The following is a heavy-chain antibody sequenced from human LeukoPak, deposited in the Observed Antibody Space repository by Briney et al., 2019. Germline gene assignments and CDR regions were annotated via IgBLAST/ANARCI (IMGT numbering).Heavy chain of an antibody. CDR3: ARDGYSGYGGLGYYYGMDV. D-gene: IGHD5-12*01. Sequence: PGGSLRLSCAASGFTFSSYATHWVRQAPGKGLEWVAVISYDGSNKYYADSVKGRFTISRDNSKNTLYLQMNSLRAEDTAVYYCARDGYSGYGGLGYYYGMDVWGQGTTVTVSS. CDR1: GFTFSSYA. CDR2: ISYDGSNK. V-gene: IGHV3-30-3*01. J-gene: IGHJ6*02.